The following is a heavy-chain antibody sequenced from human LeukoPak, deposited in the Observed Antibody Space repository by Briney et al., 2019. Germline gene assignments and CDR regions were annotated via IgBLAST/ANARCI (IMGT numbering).Heavy chain of an antibody. Sequence: GGSLRLSCAASGFTFSSYAMSWVRQAPGKGLEWVSAIGGGGSTYYADSVKGRFTISTDNSSSTLFLQMNSLRAEDTAVYYCAKAARNRRIYDVFDKWGQGTLVTVSP. CDR1: GFTFSSYA. D-gene: IGHD3-3*01. V-gene: IGHV3-23*01. J-gene: IGHJ4*02. CDR3: AKAARNRRIYDVFDK. CDR2: IGGGGST.